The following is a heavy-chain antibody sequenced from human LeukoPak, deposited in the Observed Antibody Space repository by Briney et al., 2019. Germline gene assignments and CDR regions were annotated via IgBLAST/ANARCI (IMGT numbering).Heavy chain of an antibody. J-gene: IGHJ4*02. D-gene: IGHD3-16*02. CDR3: ARDGLRLGELSVY. CDR2: FSHTGSP. Sequence: PSETLSLTCAISGASFSGYSWTWIRQPPGKGLERIGEFSHTGSPIYNPSLKSRVTISVDTSKNQFSLKLSSVTAADTAVYYCARDGLRLGELSVYWGQGTLVTVSS. V-gene: IGHV4-34*01. CDR1: GASFSGYS.